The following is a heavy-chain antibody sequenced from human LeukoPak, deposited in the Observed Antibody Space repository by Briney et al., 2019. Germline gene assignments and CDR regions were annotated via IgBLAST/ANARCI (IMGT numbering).Heavy chain of an antibody. Sequence: KPGGSLRLSCAVSGFTFSDTYMTWIRQAPGKGLESLSYISPSGTDISHTDSVKGRFTISRDNAKNSLYLQMNSLRVEDTAVYYCTRDPRNLDYWGQGTLVTVSS. CDR3: TRDPRNLDY. D-gene: IGHD1-14*01. CDR2: ISPSGTDI. V-gene: IGHV3-11*01. CDR1: GFTFSDTY. J-gene: IGHJ4*02.